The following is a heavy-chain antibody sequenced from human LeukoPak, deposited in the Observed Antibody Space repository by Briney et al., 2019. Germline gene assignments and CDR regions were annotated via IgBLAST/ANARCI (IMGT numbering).Heavy chain of an antibody. D-gene: IGHD1-26*01. CDR1: GYTFTSYD. Sequence: ASVKVSCKASGYTFTSYDINWVRQATGQGLEWMGWMNPNSGGTNYAQKFQGRVTMTRDTSISTAYMELSRLRSDDTAVYYCARELYPYSGSYLWAHDAFDIWGQGTMVTVSS. V-gene: IGHV1-2*02. J-gene: IGHJ3*02. CDR3: ARELYPYSGSYLWAHDAFDI. CDR2: MNPNSGGT.